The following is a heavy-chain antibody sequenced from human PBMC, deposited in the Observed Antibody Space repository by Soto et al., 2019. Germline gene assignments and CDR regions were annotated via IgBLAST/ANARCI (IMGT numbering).Heavy chain of an antibody. Sequence: PSETLSLTCAVYGGSFSGYYWSWIRQPPGKGLEWIGEINHSGSTNYNPSLKSRVTISVDTSKNQFSLKLSSVTAADTAVYYCAREVVLRYFDWLLYTNWFDPWGQGTLVTVS. J-gene: IGHJ5*02. CDR1: GGSFSGYY. CDR3: AREVVLRYFDWLLYTNWFDP. V-gene: IGHV4-34*01. D-gene: IGHD3-9*01. CDR2: INHSGST.